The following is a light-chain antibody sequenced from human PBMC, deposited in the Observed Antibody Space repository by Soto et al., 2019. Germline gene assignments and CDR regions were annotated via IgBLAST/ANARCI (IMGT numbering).Light chain of an antibody. CDR3: AAWDDSLSGVV. CDR1: ISNIGSNY. CDR2: RSN. J-gene: IGLJ3*02. V-gene: IGLV1-47*01. Sequence: QSVLTQPPSASGTPGQRVTISCSGSISNIGSNYVYWYQQLPGTAPKLLIYRSNQRPSGVPDRFSGAKSGTSASLAIRGLRSEDEADYHCAAWDDSLSGVVFGGGTKLTVL.